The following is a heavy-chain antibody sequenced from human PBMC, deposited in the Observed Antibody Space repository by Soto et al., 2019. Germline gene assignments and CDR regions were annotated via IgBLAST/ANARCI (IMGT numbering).Heavy chain of an antibody. D-gene: IGHD1-26*01. CDR2: IYYSGST. CDR1: GGSISSSSYY. J-gene: IGHJ4*02. CDR3: ASVSGGDYFDY. Sequence: QLQLQESGPGLVKPSETLSLTCTVSGGSISSSSYYRGWIRQPPGKGLEWIGNIYYSGSTYYNPSLKSRVTISVDTSKNQFSPKLSSVTAADTAVYYCASVSGGDYFDYWGQGTLVTVSS. V-gene: IGHV4-39*01.